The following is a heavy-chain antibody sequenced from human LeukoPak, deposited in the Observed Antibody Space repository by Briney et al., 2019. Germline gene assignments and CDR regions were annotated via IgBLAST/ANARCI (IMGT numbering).Heavy chain of an antibody. CDR2: ISSSSSTI. CDR3: ARDLGYYDSSGYSDAFDI. CDR1: GFTFSSYS. D-gene: IGHD3-22*01. J-gene: IGHJ3*02. V-gene: IGHV3-48*01. Sequence: PGGSLRLSCAASGFTFSSYSMNWVRQAPGKGLEWVSYISSSSSTIYYADSVKGRFTISRENAKNSLYLQMNSLRAEDTAVYYCARDLGYYDSSGYSDAFDIWGQGTMVTVSS.